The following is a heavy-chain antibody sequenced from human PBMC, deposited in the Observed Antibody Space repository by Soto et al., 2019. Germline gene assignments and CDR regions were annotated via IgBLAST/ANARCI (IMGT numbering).Heavy chain of an antibody. Sequence: QVQLVESGGGVVQPGRSLRLSCAASGFTFSSYGMHWVRQAPGKGLEWVAVISYDGSNKYYADSVKGRFTISRYNSKYELYLQMNSLRAEDTAVYYCAKGLFGDYDSSGYHDYWGQGTLVTVSS. V-gene: IGHV3-30*18. CDR2: ISYDGSNK. D-gene: IGHD3-22*01. CDR3: AKGLFGDYDSSGYHDY. J-gene: IGHJ4*02. CDR1: GFTFSSYG.